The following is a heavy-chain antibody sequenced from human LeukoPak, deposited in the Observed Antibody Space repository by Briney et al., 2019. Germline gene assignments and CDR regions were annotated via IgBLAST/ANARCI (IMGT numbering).Heavy chain of an antibody. D-gene: IGHD2-21*01. V-gene: IGHV3-30*02. Sequence: PGGSLRLSCAASGFTFSTYGMHWVRQAPGKGLEWVAFIRYDGSNKYYADSVKGRFTISRDNSKNTLYLQMNRLRDDDTAVYYCAKDLSVVVIATFGYWGQGTLVTVSS. CDR2: IRYDGSNK. CDR3: AKDLSVVVIATFGY. J-gene: IGHJ4*02. CDR1: GFTFSTYG.